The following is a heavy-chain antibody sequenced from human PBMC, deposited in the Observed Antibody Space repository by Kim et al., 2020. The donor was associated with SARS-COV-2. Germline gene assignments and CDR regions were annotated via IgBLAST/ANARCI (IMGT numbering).Heavy chain of an antibody. Sequence: GGSLRLSCAASGFTFSNAWMSWVRQAPGKGLEWVGRIKSKTDGGTTDYAAPVKGRFTISRDDSKNTLYLQMNSLKTEDTAVYYCTLSYYYDSSGYYWDPELWGQGTLVTVSS. CDR3: TLSYYYDSSGYYWDPEL. CDR2: IKSKTDGGTT. D-gene: IGHD3-22*01. V-gene: IGHV3-15*01. CDR1: GFTFSNAW. J-gene: IGHJ4*02.